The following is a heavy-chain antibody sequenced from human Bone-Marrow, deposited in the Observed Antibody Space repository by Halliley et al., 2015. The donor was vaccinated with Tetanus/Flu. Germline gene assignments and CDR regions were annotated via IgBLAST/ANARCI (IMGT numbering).Heavy chain of an antibody. D-gene: IGHD3-3*01. CDR3: ARDLSIFGVVTWGAAFDI. Sequence: IFWNGGNIGYADSVKGRFTISRDNAKNSLYLQMNSLRAEDTALYYCARDLSIFGVVTWGAAFDIWGQGTMVTVSS. V-gene: IGHV3-20*03. CDR2: IFWNGGNI. J-gene: IGHJ3*02.